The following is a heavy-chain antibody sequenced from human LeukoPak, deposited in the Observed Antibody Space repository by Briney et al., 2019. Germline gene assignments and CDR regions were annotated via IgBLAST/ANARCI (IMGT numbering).Heavy chain of an antibody. D-gene: IGHD3-22*01. V-gene: IGHV4-59*05. CDR2: IYYSGST. CDR1: GGSFRSYY. J-gene: IGHJ3*02. CDR3: ARVGSDYYDSSGYYYKAFDI. Sequence: SETLSLTCTVSGGSFRSYYWTWMRQPPGKGLEWIGSIYYSGSTYYNPSLKSRVTISVDTSMNQFSLRLTSVTAADTAVFYCARVGSDYYDSSGYYYKAFDIWGQGTMVTVSS.